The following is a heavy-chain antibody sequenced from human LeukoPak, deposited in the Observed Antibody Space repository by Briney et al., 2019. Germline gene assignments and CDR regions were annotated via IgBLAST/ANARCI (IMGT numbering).Heavy chain of an antibody. V-gene: IGHV4-59*01. Sequence: SETLSLTCTVSGGSISSYYWSWSRQPPGKGLEWIGYIYYSGSTNYNPSLKSRVTISVDTSKNQFSLKLTSVTAADTAVYYCARDRFGRTTHFDYWGQGILVTVSS. CDR3: ARDRFGRTTHFDY. J-gene: IGHJ4*02. CDR1: GGSISSYY. CDR2: IYYSGST. D-gene: IGHD3-10*01.